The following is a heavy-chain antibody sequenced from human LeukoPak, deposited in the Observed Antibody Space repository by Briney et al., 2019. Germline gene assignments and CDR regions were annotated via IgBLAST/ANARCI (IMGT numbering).Heavy chain of an antibody. J-gene: IGHJ3*02. Sequence: PGGSLSLSCAASGFTFSSYGMHWVRQAPGKGLEWVAFIRYDGSNKYYADSVKGRFTISRDNSKNTLYLQMNSLRAEDTAVYYCAKVMELGYDYDAFDIWGQGTMVTVSS. CDR1: GFTFSSYG. CDR3: AKVMELGYDYDAFDI. V-gene: IGHV3-30*02. D-gene: IGHD5-12*01. CDR2: IRYDGSNK.